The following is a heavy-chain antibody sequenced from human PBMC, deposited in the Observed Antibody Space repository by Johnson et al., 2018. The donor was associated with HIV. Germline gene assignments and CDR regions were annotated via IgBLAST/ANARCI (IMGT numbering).Heavy chain of an antibody. CDR3: ARVKGITVFGVVSPHGAFDS. CDR2: IRYDGSNK. J-gene: IGHJ3*02. Sequence: QVQLVESGGGVVQPGGSLRLSCAASGFTFSSYGMHWVRQAPGKGLEWVAFIRYDGSNKYYADSVKGRFTISRDNSRNILYLQMDSLRADDTAVYYCARVKGITVFGVVSPHGAFDSWGQGTMVTVSS. CDR1: GFTFSSYG. D-gene: IGHD3-3*01. V-gene: IGHV3-30*02.